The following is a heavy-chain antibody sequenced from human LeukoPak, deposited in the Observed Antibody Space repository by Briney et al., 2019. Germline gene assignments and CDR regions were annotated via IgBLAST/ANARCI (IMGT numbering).Heavy chain of an antibody. J-gene: IGHJ6*03. CDR1: GFTFSSYG. CDR2: ISGSGDST. Sequence: PGGSLRLSCAASGFTFSSYGMSWVRQAPGKGLDWVSAISGSGDSTHYADSVTGRFTISRDNSKNSLYLQMNSLRAEDTAVYYCARDHPFDSSSWYERYYYYMDVWGKGTTVTVSS. V-gene: IGHV3-23*01. D-gene: IGHD6-13*01. CDR3: ARDHPFDSSSWYERYYYYMDV.